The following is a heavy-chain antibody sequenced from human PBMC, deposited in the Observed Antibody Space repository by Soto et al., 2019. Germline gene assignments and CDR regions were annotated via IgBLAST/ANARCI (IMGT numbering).Heavy chain of an antibody. V-gene: IGHV1-3*01. CDR1: GYTFTSYA. CDR2: INAGNGNT. D-gene: IGHD4-4*01. Sequence: ASVKVSCKASGYTFTSYAMHWVRQAPGQRLEWMGWINAGNGNTKYSQKFQGRVTITRDTSASTAYVELSSLRSEDTAVYYCARDGSNYGRYGIDVWGQGTTVTVSS. CDR3: ARDGSNYGRYGIDV. J-gene: IGHJ6*02.